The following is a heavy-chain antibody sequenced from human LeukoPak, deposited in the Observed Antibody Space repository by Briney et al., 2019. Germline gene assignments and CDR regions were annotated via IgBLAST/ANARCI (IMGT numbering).Heavy chain of an antibody. V-gene: IGHV4-59*08. Sequence: SEALSLTCTVSGGSISNYYWSWIRPPPGKGRAWIGYIYSSGHTNYNPSLKNRETISVDTSKNQFSLNLTSVTDADTAVYYCARHFSGAAAPLPFDYWGQGTLVTVSS. D-gene: IGHD6-13*01. CDR1: GGSISNYY. CDR2: IYSSGHT. J-gene: IGHJ4*02. CDR3: ARHFSGAAAPLPFDY.